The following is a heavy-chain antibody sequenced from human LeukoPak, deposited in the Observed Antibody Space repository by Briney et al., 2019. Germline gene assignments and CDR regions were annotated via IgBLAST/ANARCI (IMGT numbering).Heavy chain of an antibody. V-gene: IGHV3-48*03. CDR1: GFTFSSYE. CDR3: ARDYLATDYI. CDR2: ISSSGSTI. D-gene: IGHD5-12*01. J-gene: IGHJ4*02. Sequence: GGALRLSCAASGFTFSSYEMNWVRQAPGKGLEWVSYISSSGSTIYYADSVKGRFTISRDNAKNSLYLQMDSLRAEDTAVYYCARDYLATDYIWGQGTLVTVSS.